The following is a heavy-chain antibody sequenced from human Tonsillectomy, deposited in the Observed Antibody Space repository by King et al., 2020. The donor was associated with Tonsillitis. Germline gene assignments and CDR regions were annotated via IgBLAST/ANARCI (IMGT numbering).Heavy chain of an antibody. CDR2: ISWNSGSI. CDR3: AKEMSWRGDYATQAAFDI. V-gene: IGHV3-9*01. Sequence: VQLVESGGGLVQPGRSLRLSCTASGFTFDDYAMHWVRQAPGKGLEWVSGISWNSGSIGYADSVKGRFTISRDNAKNSLYLQMNSLRAEDTALYYCAKEMSWRGDYATQAAFDIWGQGTMVTVSS. D-gene: IGHD4-17*01. J-gene: IGHJ3*02. CDR1: GFTFDDYA.